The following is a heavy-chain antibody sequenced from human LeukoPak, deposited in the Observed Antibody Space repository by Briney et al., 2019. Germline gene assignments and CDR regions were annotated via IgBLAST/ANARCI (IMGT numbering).Heavy chain of an antibody. Sequence: GASVKVSCKASGGTFSSYAISWVRQAPGQGLEWMGVFIPILGTANSTQKFQGRVTITADISTNTVYMELSSLRSEDTAVYFCAGIPVFGVVLHQEPVWGKGTTVTVSS. J-gene: IGHJ6*04. V-gene: IGHV1-69*10. D-gene: IGHD3-3*01. CDR1: GGTFSSYA. CDR2: FIPILGTA. CDR3: AGIPVFGVVLHQEPV.